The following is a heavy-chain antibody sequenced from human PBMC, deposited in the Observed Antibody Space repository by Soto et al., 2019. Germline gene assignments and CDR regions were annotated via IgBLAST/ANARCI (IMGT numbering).Heavy chain of an antibody. J-gene: IGHJ4*02. Sequence: SETLSLTCTVSGGSIISSSYCWGWIRQPPGKGLEWIGSIYYSGSTYYNPSLKSRVTISVDTSKNQFSLKLSSVTAADTAVYYCASMTTVTTYYFDYWGQGTLVTVSS. CDR2: IYYSGST. V-gene: IGHV4-39*01. CDR3: ASMTTVTTYYFDY. CDR1: GGSIISSSYC. D-gene: IGHD4-17*01.